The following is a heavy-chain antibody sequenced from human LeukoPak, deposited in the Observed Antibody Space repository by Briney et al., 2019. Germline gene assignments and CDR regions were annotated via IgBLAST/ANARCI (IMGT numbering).Heavy chain of an antibody. D-gene: IGHD4-17*01. CDR3: ARDTYGDYDDY. CDR2: IIPIFGTA. J-gene: IGHJ4*02. V-gene: IGHV1-69*06. CDR1: GYIFTSYN. Sequence: SVKVSCKASGYIFTSYNMYWVRQAPGQGLEWMGGIIPIFGTANYAQKFQGRVTITADKSTSTAYMELSSLRSEDTAVYYCARDTYGDYDDYWGQGTLVTVSS.